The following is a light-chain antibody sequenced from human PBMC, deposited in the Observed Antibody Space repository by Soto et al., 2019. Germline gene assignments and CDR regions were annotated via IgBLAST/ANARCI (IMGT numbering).Light chain of an antibody. CDR2: DVS. V-gene: IGLV2-14*03. Sequence: QSALTQPASVSGSPGQSITFSCTATSNDGDDYMYVSWYQQHPGKAPKLMIYDVSNRPSGVSNRFSGSKSGNTASLTISGLQAEDEADYYCSSYGSTVVFGGGTQLTVL. CDR3: SSYGSTVV. CDR1: SNDGDDYMY. J-gene: IGLJ2*01.